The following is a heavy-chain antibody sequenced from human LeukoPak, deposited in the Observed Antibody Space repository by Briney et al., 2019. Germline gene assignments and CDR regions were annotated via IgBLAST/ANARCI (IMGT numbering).Heavy chain of an antibody. CDR2: VYYSGST. J-gene: IGHJ4*02. CDR1: GYSISSGYY. CDR3: ARFAVRGVNSKTFFDY. D-gene: IGHD3-10*01. V-gene: IGHV4-38-2*02. Sequence: SETLSLTCTVSGYSISSGYYWGWIRQPPGKGLEWIGFVYYSGSTGSNPSLRGRVTMSLDTSKNQFSLKLSSVTAADTAVYYCARFAVRGVNSKTFFDYWGQGTLVTVSS.